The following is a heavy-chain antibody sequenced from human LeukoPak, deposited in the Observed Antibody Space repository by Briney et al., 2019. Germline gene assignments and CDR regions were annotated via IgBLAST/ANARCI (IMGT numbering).Heavy chain of an antibody. V-gene: IGHV3-30-3*01. J-gene: IGHJ4*02. CDR1: GFTFSSYA. CDR3: ARDNNGDY. Sequence: GRSLRLSCAASGFTFSSYAMHWVRQAPGKGLEWVAVISYDGSNKYYADSVEGRFTISRDNSKNTLYLQMDSLRVEDTAMYYCARDNNGDYWGQGTLVTVSS. D-gene: IGHD1/OR15-1a*01. CDR2: ISYDGSNK.